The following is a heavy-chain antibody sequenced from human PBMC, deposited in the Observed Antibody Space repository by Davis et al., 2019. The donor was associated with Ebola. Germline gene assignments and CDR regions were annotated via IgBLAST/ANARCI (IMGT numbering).Heavy chain of an antibody. CDR1: GFNFRPSA. CDR2: ISTDGNRK. D-gene: IGHD2-21*01. Sequence: PWGSLSLSCVISGFNFRPSAMHCVRQAPGQGLEWVAFISTDGNRKLYADSVKGRFTVSRDNAKNTLYLQMNSLRAEDTALYYCVGGDGRGSSHDMNVWGQGTTVTVSS. V-gene: IGHV3-30*04. CDR3: VGGDGRGSSHDMNV. J-gene: IGHJ6*02.